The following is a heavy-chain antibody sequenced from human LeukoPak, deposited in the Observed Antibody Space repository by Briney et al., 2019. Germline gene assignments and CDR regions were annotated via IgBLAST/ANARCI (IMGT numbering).Heavy chain of an antibody. V-gene: IGHV3-30-3*01. CDR1: GFTFSSYA. Sequence: GGSLRLSCAASGFTFSSYAMHWVRQAPGKGLEWVAVISYDGSNKYYADSVKGRFTISRDNSKNMLYLQMNSLRAEDTAVYYCARAKSTKYYFDYWGQGTLVTVSS. J-gene: IGHJ4*02. CDR2: ISYDGSNK. CDR3: ARAKSTKYYFDY.